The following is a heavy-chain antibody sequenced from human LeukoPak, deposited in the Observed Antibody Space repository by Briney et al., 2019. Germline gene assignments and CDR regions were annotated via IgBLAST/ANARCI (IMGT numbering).Heavy chain of an antibody. J-gene: IGHJ3*02. CDR1: GGSISSYY. Sequence: HSETLSLTCTVPGGSISSYYWSWIRQPPGKGLEWIGYIYYSGSTNYNPSLKSRVTISVDTSKNQFSLKLSSVTAADTAVYYCARDPGRYFGQEPGAFDIWGQGTMVTVSS. CDR2: IYYSGST. V-gene: IGHV4-59*01. CDR3: ARDPGRYFGQEPGAFDI. D-gene: IGHD3-9*01.